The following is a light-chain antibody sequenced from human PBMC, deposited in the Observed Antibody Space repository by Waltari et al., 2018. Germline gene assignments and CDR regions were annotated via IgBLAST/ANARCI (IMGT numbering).Light chain of an antibody. Sequence: QSALTQPASVSGSPGQSITISCTGTSSDIGAYTYVSWYQKNPGKAPKVMIYDVSNRPPGVAIRFSGSKSGNTASLTISVLQAEDEADYYCSSYTSSSTYVFGSGTMVTVL. J-gene: IGLJ1*01. V-gene: IGLV2-14*01. CDR1: SSDIGAYTY. CDR3: SSYTSSSTYV. CDR2: DVS.